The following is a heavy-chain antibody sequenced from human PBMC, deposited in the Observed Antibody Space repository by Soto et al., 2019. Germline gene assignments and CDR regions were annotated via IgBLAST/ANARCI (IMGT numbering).Heavy chain of an antibody. V-gene: IGHV3-7*03. CDR1: GFTFSRHW. J-gene: IGHJ3*02. CDR3: ARDGLPFALDI. D-gene: IGHD3-16*01. CDR2: IKEAGSEK. Sequence: GGSLRLSCAASGFTFSRHWMSWVRQAPGKGLEWVAKIKEAGSEKNYVASVKGRFTISRDNAKNSLYLQMNSLRAEDTAVYYCARDGLPFALDIWGQGTMVTVSS.